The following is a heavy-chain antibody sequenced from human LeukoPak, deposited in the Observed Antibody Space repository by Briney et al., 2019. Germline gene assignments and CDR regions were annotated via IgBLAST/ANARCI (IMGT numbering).Heavy chain of an antibody. J-gene: IGHJ4*02. CDR1: GFMFSDYW. CDR3: ARDAAYGYDRFDY. CDR2: INEDGSDK. D-gene: IGHD5-18*01. V-gene: IGHV3-7*01. Sequence: GGSLRLSCAASGFMFSDYWMAWVRQAPGKGLEWLANINEDGSDKNYVASEKGRFTISRDNAEKSLYLQMNSLRGEDTAVYYCARDAAYGYDRFDYWGQGTQVTVSS.